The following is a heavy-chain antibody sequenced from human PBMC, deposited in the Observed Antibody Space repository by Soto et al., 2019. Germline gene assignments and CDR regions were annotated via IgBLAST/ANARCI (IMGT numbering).Heavy chain of an antibody. Sequence: SQTRSLPCAGYSGSFRGYFWSWFRHPPSNGLEWIGGLNHSESTNTNPAPEGRVTISAEKSMNRFSLKLSSVSAAYTAVYSCARGTSSSWYSQGWLDPWGQGTAV. CDR3: ARGTSSSWYSQGWLDP. V-gene: IGHV4-34*01. CDR1: SGSFRGYF. D-gene: IGHD6-13*01. J-gene: IGHJ5*02. CDR2: LNHSEST.